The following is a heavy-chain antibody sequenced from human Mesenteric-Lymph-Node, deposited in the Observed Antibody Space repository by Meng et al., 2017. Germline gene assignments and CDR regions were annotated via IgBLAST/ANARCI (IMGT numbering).Heavy chain of an antibody. CDR3: ASGRKYCSSTSCYGQFDY. Sequence: QRRRYRPGLVGAWCSLSHVCSVSGGSVSGRNYYLSWIRQPPGKGLEWIRYIYDTDTTNYIPSLESRVTISVDTSKNQFSLNLSSVTAADTAVYYCASGRKYCSSTSCYGQFDYWGQGTLVTVSS. CDR2: IYDTDTT. CDR1: GGSVSGRNYY. V-gene: IGHV4-61*01. J-gene: IGHJ4*02. D-gene: IGHD2-2*01.